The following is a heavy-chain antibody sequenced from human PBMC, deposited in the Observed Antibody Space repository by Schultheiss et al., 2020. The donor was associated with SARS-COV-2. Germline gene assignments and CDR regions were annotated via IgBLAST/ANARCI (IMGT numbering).Heavy chain of an antibody. D-gene: IGHD2-15*01. Sequence: SETLSLTCTVSGGSVSSGIYYWSWIRQHPGKGLEWIGYVYYSGSTYYNPSLKSRVTRSVDTSKNQFALKLSSVTAADTAVYYCARDDGHCSGGSCLAFDYWGQGTLVTVSS. CDR3: ARDDGHCSGGSCLAFDY. V-gene: IGHV4-31*03. CDR1: GGSVSSGIYY. J-gene: IGHJ4*02. CDR2: VYYSGST.